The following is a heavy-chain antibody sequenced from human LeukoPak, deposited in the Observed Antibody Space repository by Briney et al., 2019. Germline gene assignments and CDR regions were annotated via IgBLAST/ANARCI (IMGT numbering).Heavy chain of an antibody. CDR1: GDSISGFF. Sequence: SETLSLTCSVSGDSISGFFWGWIRQPPGKGLEWIGYIYYTGSTNYNPSLESRVTTSRDTPKNQFSLTLSSMTAADTATYYCVRASVDSGGAFDVWGQGTVVTVSS. CDR2: IYYTGST. CDR3: VRASVDSGGAFDV. V-gene: IGHV4-59*01. D-gene: IGHD5-12*01. J-gene: IGHJ3*01.